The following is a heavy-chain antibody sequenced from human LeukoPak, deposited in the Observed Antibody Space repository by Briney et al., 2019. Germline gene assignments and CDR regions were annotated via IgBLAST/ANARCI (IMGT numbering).Heavy chain of an antibody. Sequence: PGGSLRLSCAASGFTFSSYAMSWVRQAPGKGLEWVSAISSSGVSTYYADSVKGRFTVSRDNSKNTLYLQMNSLRTEDTALYYCAKEVITLVYDFWGQGTPVTVSS. CDR1: GFTFSSYA. CDR2: ISSSGVST. CDR3: AKEVITLVYDF. V-gene: IGHV3-23*01. D-gene: IGHD3-16*01. J-gene: IGHJ4*02.